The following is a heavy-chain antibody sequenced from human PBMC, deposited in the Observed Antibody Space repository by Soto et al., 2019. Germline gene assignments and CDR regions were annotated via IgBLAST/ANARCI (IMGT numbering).Heavy chain of an antibody. Sequence: GGSLRLSCAASGFTVSSNYMSWVRQAPGKGLEWVSVIYSGGSTYYADSVKGRFTISRHNSKNTLYLQMNSLRAEDTAVYYCARDGGGGFGDAFDIWGQGTMVTVSS. CDR1: GFTVSSNY. CDR3: ARDGGGGFGDAFDI. D-gene: IGHD3-10*01. V-gene: IGHV3-53*04. J-gene: IGHJ3*02. CDR2: IYSGGST.